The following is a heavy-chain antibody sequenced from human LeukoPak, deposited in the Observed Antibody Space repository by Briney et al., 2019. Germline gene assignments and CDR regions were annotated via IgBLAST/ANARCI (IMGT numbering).Heavy chain of an antibody. V-gene: IGHV1-18*04. J-gene: IGHJ4*02. D-gene: IGHD4-23*01. CDR2: ISAYNGNT. Sequence: GASVKVSCKASGYTFTGYYMHWVRQAPGQGLEWMGWISAYNGNTNYAQKLQGRVTMTTDTSTSTAYMELRSLRSDDTAVYYCARVKGDYGGSYYFDYWGQGTLVTVSS. CDR1: GYTFTGYY. CDR3: ARVKGDYGGSYYFDY.